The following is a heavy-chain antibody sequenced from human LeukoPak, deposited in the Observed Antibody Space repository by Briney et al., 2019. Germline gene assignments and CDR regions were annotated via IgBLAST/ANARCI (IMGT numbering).Heavy chain of an antibody. J-gene: IGHJ3*02. D-gene: IGHD3-3*01. CDR1: GGSISSYY. V-gene: IGHV4-59*01. Sequence: SETLSLTCAVSGGSISSYYWSWIRQPPGKGLEWIGYIYNGDTNYNHPLTRRRTISAVKSKKQFPLKLSSSTAAAAAVYYCARVRTYYDFWFGPPLDGAFDIWGQGTMVTVSS. CDR3: ARVRTYYDFWFGPPLDGAFDI. CDR2: IYNGDT.